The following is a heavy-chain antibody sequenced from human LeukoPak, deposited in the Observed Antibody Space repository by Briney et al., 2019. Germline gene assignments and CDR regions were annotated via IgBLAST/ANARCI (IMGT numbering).Heavy chain of an antibody. Sequence: GGSLRLSCAASGFTFSSYAVSWVRQAPGKGLEWVSGISGGGGSTYHAASVKGRFTISRDNSKNTLYLQMNSLRAEDTAIYYCAKNFRWEVDYWGQGTLVTVSS. CDR1: GFTFSSYA. V-gene: IGHV3-23*01. J-gene: IGHJ4*02. CDR3: AKNFRWEVDY. D-gene: IGHD1-26*01. CDR2: ISGGGGST.